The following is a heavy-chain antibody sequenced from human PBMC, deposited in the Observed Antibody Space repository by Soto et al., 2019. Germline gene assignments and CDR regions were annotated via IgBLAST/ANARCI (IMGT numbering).Heavy chain of an antibody. J-gene: IGHJ4*02. CDR3: AKGSWRGYCSDTSCYTINY. Sequence: ASVKVSCKTSGYTFSSYGISWVRQAPGQGLEWVGWIRVSDGLIKYAESMEGRVTVTIDSYTSTAYMELRSLRPDDTAVYYCAKGSWRGYCSDTSCYTINYWGQGTLVTVSS. CDR1: GYTFSSYG. V-gene: IGHV1-18*01. CDR2: IRVSDGLI. D-gene: IGHD2-2*02.